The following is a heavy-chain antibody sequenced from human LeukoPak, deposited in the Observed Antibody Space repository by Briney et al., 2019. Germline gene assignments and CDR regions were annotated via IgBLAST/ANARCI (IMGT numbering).Heavy chain of an antibody. CDR3: AIGSMALYYFDY. V-gene: IGHV3-74*01. D-gene: IGHD1-26*01. CDR2: VNSDGSST. J-gene: IGHJ4*02. CDR1: GFTFSSCW. Sequence: WRTLRLSCAASGFTFSSCWMHWVRQAPGKGLVWVSRVNSDGSSTSYADSVKSRFTISRDNAKNTLYLQMNSLRAEDTAVYHCAIGSMALYYFDYWGQGTLVTVSS.